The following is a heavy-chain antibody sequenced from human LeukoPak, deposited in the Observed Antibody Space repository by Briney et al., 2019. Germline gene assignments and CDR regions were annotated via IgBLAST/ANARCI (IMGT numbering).Heavy chain of an antibody. CDR1: GFSFSAYW. Sequence: GGSLRLSCAASGFSFSAYWMTWVRQAPGTGLEWVANINPAGSETYYVDPVKGRFSISRDNAKNLVYLQMNSLRAEDAAVYHCARFGYVAAVDVWGQGTPVTVSS. CDR3: ARFGYVAAVDV. D-gene: IGHD2-15*01. CDR2: INPAGSET. J-gene: IGHJ4*02. V-gene: IGHV3-7*01.